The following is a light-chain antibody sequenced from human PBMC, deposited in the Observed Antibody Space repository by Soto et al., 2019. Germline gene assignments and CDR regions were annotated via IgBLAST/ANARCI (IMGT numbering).Light chain of an antibody. J-gene: IGLJ3*02. CDR3: SSYAASNNFYFV. Sequence: QSVLTQPPSASGSPGQSVTISCTGTSSDVGGYKYVSWYQQYPGRAPKLMIYEVTKRPSGVPDRFSGSKSGNTASLTVSGLQAEDEADYYCSSYAASNNFYFVFGGGTKLTVL. V-gene: IGLV2-8*01. CDR1: SSDVGGYKY. CDR2: EVT.